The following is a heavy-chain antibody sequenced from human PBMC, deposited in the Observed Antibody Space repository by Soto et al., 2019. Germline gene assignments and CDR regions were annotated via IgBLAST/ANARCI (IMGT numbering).Heavy chain of an antibody. Sequence: EVQLVESGGGVLRPGGSLRLSCAASGFTFDDYGMSWARQAPGKGLEWVSGVNWNGGSTGYADSVKGRFTISRDNAKNSLYLQMNSLRAEDTAFYXXVXGASLNFDYWGQGTLVTVSS. V-gene: IGHV3-20*04. CDR1: GFTFDDYG. CDR2: VNWNGGST. J-gene: IGHJ4*02. D-gene: IGHD1-26*01. CDR3: VXGASLNFDY.